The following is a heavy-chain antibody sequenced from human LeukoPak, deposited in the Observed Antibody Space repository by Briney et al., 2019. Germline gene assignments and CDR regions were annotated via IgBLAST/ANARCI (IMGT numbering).Heavy chain of an antibody. J-gene: IGHJ3*02. D-gene: IGHD3-22*01. Sequence: SETLSLTCTVSGGSISSYYWSWIRQPPGKGLEWIGYIYYSGSTYYNPSLKSRVTISVDRSKNQFSLKLSSVTAADTAVYYCAREGYDSSGSSLWNAFDIWGQGTMVTVSS. CDR1: GGSISSYY. CDR3: AREGYDSSGSSLWNAFDI. V-gene: IGHV4-59*12. CDR2: IYYSGST.